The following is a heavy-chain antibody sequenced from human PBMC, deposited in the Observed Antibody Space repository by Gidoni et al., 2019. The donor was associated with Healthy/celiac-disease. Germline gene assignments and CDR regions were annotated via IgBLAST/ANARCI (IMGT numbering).Heavy chain of an antibody. J-gene: IGHJ3*02. CDR3: AREYYKDAFDI. CDR1: GFTFSSYG. V-gene: IGHV3-33*01. D-gene: IGHD3-10*01. Sequence: QVQLVESGGGVVQPGRSLRLTCAASGFTFSSYGMHWVRQAPGKGREWVAVIWYDGSNKYYADAVKGRFTISRDNSKNTLYLQMNSLRAEDRAVYYCAREYYKDAFDIWGQGTMVTVSS. CDR2: IWYDGSNK.